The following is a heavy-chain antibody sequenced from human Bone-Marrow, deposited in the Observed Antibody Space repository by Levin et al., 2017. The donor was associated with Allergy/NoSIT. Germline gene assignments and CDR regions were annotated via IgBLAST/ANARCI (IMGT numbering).Heavy chain of an antibody. Sequence: ASVKVSCKASGYAFIDYYIHWVRQAPGQGLEWMGWINPNRGGTNYAQKFQGSVTMTSDTSINTAYMELTSLRSDDTAVYYCARDFMVRGASFYFGMDVWGQGTTVTVSS. CDR3: ARDFMVRGASFYFGMDV. CDR2: INPNRGGT. J-gene: IGHJ6*02. V-gene: IGHV1-2*04. CDR1: GYAFIDYY. D-gene: IGHD3-10*01.